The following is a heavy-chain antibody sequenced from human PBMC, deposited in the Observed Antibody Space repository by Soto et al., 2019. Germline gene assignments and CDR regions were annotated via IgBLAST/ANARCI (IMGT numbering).Heavy chain of an antibody. CDR1: GFTFSAYS. CDR3: ARDSGRGFDP. V-gene: IGHV3-21*01. J-gene: IGHJ5*02. Sequence: PVGSLRLSCAASGFTFSAYSMNWVRQAPGRGLEWVSSISSSSSHIYYADSVKGRFTISRDNAKNSLYLQMNSPRAEDTAVYYCARDSGRGFDPWGQGTLVTVSS. CDR2: ISSSSSHI.